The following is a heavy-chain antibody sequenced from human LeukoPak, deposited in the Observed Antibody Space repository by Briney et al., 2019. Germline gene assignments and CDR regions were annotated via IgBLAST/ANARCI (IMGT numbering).Heavy chain of an antibody. J-gene: IGHJ4*02. Sequence: PGGSLRLSCAASGFTFSSYSMNWVRQAPGKGLEWVSVISGSGGTTYFAESVKGRFTIARDSSKNTLYLQMNSLRVEDTAVYYCAKDRGEYRSSFFDFWGQGALVSVSS. CDR3: AKDRGEYRSSFFDF. CDR2: ISGSGGTT. CDR1: GFTFSSYS. D-gene: IGHD6-6*01. V-gene: IGHV3-23*01.